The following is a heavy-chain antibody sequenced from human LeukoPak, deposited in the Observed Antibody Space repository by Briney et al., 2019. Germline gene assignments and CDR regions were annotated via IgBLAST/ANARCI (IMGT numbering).Heavy chain of an antibody. CDR1: GFTFSSYA. CDR3: ARGRSYFDY. J-gene: IGHJ4*02. CDR2: ISGSGGST. Sequence: PGGSLRLSCAASGFTFSSYAMSWVRQAPGKWLEWVSAISGSGGSTYYADSVKGRFTISRDNSKNTQYLQMNSLRAEDTAVYYCARGRSYFDYWGQGTLVTVSS. V-gene: IGHV3-23*01.